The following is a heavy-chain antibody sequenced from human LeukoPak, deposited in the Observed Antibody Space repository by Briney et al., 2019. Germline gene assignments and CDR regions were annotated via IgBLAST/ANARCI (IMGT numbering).Heavy chain of an antibody. Sequence: PSETLSLTCTVSGDSISSGGYYWSWIRQHPGKGLEWIGYIYYSGSTYYNPSLKSRVTISVDTSKNQFSLKLSSVTAADTAVYYCARDRDTAMAPGAFDIWGQGTMVTVSS. CDR2: IYYSGST. V-gene: IGHV4-31*03. CDR1: GDSISSGGYY. J-gene: IGHJ3*02. D-gene: IGHD5-18*01. CDR3: ARDRDTAMAPGAFDI.